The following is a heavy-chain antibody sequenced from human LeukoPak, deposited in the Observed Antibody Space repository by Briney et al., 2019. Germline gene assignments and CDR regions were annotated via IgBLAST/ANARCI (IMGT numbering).Heavy chain of an antibody. CDR2: IYSGGST. J-gene: IGHJ4*02. D-gene: IGHD6-13*01. Sequence: GGSLRLSCAASGFTVSNHYMSWVRQAPGKGLQWVSVIYSGGSTFYADSVKGRFTISRDNAKNSLYLQMNSLRAEDTAVYYCARELGAAGTGDYWGQGTLVTVSS. CDR1: GFTVSNHY. CDR3: ARELGAAGTGDY. V-gene: IGHV3-66*01.